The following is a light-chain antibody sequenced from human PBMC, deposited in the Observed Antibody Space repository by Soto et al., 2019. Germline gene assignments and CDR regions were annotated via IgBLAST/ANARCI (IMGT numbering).Light chain of an antibody. J-gene: IGLJ2*01. CDR1: SSNIGRNS. V-gene: IGLV1-51*01. CDR3: GAWDNSLTVVV. CDR2: DND. Sequence: QSVLTQPPSLSAAPGQKVTISCSGSSSNIGRNSVSWYQHLPGTAPKLLIYDNDKRPSGIPDRFSASKSGTSATLGITGLQTGDEADYYCGAWDNSLTVVVFGGGTQLTVL.